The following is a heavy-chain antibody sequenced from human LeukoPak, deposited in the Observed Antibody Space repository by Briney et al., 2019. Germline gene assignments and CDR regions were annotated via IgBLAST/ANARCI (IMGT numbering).Heavy chain of an antibody. D-gene: IGHD6-19*01. CDR2: ITGSGVTT. Sequence: PGRSLRLSCAASGFTFSSYAMTWVRQAPGKGLEWVPTITGSGVTTYYADSVKGRFTISRDNSKNTLYLQMNSLRAEDTAVYYCAAGYSSGWCDYWGQGTLVTVSS. V-gene: IGHV3-23*01. J-gene: IGHJ4*02. CDR3: AAGYSSGWCDY. CDR1: GFTFSSYA.